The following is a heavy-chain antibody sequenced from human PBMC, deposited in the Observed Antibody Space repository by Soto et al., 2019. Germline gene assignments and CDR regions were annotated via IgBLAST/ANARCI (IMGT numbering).Heavy chain of an antibody. CDR1: GGSISSGDYY. CDR3: ARGNPIAAPPFIDY. Sequence: SETLSLTCTVSGGSISSGDYYWSWIRQPPGKGLEWIGYIYYSGSTYYNPSLKSRVTISVDTSKNQFSLKLSSVTAADTAVYYCARGNPIAAPPFIDYWGQGTLVTVSS. D-gene: IGHD6-6*01. V-gene: IGHV4-30-4*01. CDR2: IYYSGST. J-gene: IGHJ4*02.